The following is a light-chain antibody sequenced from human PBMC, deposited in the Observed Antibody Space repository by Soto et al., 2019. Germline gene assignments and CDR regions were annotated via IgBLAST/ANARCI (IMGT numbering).Light chain of an antibody. J-gene: IGLJ2*01. CDR3: AVWDDSLSGMV. V-gene: IGLV1-44*01. Sequence: QSALTQPPSASGTPGQRVTISCSGSSSNIETNTVDWYQHLPGTAPKVLIFNNNQRPSGVPDRLSGSKSGTSASLAISGLQSEDEADYYCAVWDDSLSGMVFGGGTKLTVL. CDR2: NNN. CDR1: SSNIETNT.